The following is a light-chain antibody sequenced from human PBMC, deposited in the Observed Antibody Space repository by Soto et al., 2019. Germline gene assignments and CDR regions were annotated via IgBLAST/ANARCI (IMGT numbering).Light chain of an antibody. CDR1: QSVRSSF. CDR3: EQYGSSPLT. J-gene: IGKJ4*01. Sequence: EIVLTQSPGTLSLSPGERATLSCRASQSVRSSFLAWYQQKPGQAPSLLIYGASSKATGIPDRFSGSGSGTDFTLTISRLEPEDFAVYYCEQYGSSPLTFGGGTKVDIK. V-gene: IGKV3-20*01. CDR2: GAS.